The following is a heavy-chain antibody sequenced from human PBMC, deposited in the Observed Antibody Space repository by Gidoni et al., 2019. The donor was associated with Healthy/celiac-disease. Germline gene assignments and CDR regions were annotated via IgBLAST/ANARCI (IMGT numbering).Heavy chain of an antibody. CDR2: IWYDGSNK. CDR3: ARDPYCGGDCSNPYYFDY. Sequence: QVQLVESGGGVVQPGRSLRLSCAASGFTFSRYGLHWFRQAPGKGLEWGAVIWYDGSNKYYADSVKGRFTISRDNSKNTLYLQMKSLRAEDTAVYYCARDPYCGGDCSNPYYFDYWGQGTLVTVSS. J-gene: IGHJ4*02. CDR1: GFTFSRYG. D-gene: IGHD2-21*01. V-gene: IGHV3-33*01.